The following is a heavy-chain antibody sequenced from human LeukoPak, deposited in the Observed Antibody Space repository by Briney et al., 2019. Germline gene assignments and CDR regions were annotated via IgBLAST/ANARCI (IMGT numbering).Heavy chain of an antibody. Sequence: EPSETLSLTCTVSGGSMSSGDYYYTWIRQPPGKGLEWIGSIYYSGSTYYNPSLKSRVTISVDTSKNQFSLKLSSVTAADTAVYYCARLTRISRYFDYWGQGTLVTVSS. V-gene: IGHV4-39*01. CDR2: IYYSGST. CDR1: GGSMSSGDYY. D-gene: IGHD2/OR15-2a*01. CDR3: ARLTRISRYFDY. J-gene: IGHJ4*02.